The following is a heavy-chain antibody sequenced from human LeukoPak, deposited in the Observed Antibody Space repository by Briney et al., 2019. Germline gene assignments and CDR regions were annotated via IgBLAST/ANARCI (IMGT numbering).Heavy chain of an antibody. V-gene: IGHV3-7*03. CDR2: IKQDGSET. CDR1: GLIFSGYW. D-gene: IGHD3-22*01. CDR3: ARDKGDYHTRGSLFVF. J-gene: IGHJ4*02. Sequence: GGSLRLSCAASGLIFSGYWMSWVRQVPRKGLEWVANIKQDGSETYYVDSVKGRFTISRDNAKNSLYLQMNSLRGEDTAVYYCARDKGDYHTRGSLFVFGSQGTLVTVSS.